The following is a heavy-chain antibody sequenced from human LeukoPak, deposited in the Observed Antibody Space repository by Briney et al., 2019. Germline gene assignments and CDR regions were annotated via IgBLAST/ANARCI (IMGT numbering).Heavy chain of an antibody. CDR2: INPSGGST. D-gene: IGHD2-2*01. CDR1: GYAFTSYY. Sequence: ASVKVPCKASGYAFTSYYMHWVRQAPGQGLEWMGIINPSGGSTSYAQKFQGRVTMTRDMSTSTVYMELSSLRSEDTAVYYCARGGSYCSSTSCPHNGLDFDYWGQGTLVTVSS. V-gene: IGHV1-46*01. J-gene: IGHJ4*02. CDR3: ARGGSYCSSTSCPHNGLDFDY.